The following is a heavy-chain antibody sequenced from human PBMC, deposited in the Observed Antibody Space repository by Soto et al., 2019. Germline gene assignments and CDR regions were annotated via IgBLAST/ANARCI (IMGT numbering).Heavy chain of an antibody. V-gene: IGHV1-3*01. CDR2: INAGNGNR. D-gene: IGHD3-16*01. J-gene: IGHJ6*02. Sequence: GASVNVSCKASGYTFTNYAMHWVRQAPGQRLEWMGWINAGNGNRKYSQKFQGRVTITRDTSASTAYMELSSLRSEDTAVYYCARDLAMDVWGQGTTVTVSS. CDR1: GYTFTNYA. CDR3: ARDLAMDV.